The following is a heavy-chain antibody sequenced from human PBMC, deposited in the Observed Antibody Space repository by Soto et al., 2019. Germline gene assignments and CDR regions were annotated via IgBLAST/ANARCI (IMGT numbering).Heavy chain of an antibody. J-gene: IGHJ4*02. V-gene: IGHV1-2*02. CDR3: AKTSMRGGDLAYALDY. CDR1: GYTYTTYY. CDR2: INPNSGGT. D-gene: IGHD2-21*01. Sequence: ASVKVSCKASGYTYTTYYIHWVRQAPGQGPEWMGWINPNSGGTHYSQGFQGRVTITRDTSISTAYMEPISLGSDDTAVYFCAKTSMRGGDLAYALDYWGQGTLVTVSS.